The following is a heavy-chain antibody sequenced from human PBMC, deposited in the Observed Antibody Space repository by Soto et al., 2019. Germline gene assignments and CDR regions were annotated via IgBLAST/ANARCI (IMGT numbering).Heavy chain of an antibody. J-gene: IGHJ4*02. V-gene: IGHV1-18*01. CDR2: ISAYNGNT. CDR3: ARDRAYSSSWFVWQNY. D-gene: IGHD6-13*01. CDR1: GYTFTSYG. Sequence: GASVTVSCKASGYTFTSYGISWVRQAPGQGLEWMGWISAYNGNTNYAQKLQGRVTMTTDTSTSTAYMELRSLRSDDTAVYYCARDRAYSSSWFVWQNYWGQGTLVTVSS.